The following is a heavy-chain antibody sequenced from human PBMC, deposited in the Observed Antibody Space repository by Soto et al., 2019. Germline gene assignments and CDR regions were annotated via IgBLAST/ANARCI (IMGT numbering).Heavy chain of an antibody. CDR3: ATAGNYCFDN. CDR2: INPDGRTI. D-gene: IGHD1-1*01. Sequence: GGSLRLSCAASACSFSTSWMHWVRQAPGEGLVWVSRINPDGRTINYAHSVKGRFTISRDNAKNTLYLQMNILRVEDTAVDFCATAGNYCFDNWGLGTLVTVSS. J-gene: IGHJ4*02. V-gene: IGHV3-74*01. CDR1: ACSFSTSW.